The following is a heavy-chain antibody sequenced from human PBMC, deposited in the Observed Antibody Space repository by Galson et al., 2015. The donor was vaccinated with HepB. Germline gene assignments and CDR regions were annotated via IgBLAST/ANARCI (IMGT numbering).Heavy chain of an antibody. D-gene: IGHD6-19*01. V-gene: IGHV6-1*01. CDR1: GDSVSSTSAA. CDR2: TYYRSKWFN. CDR3: ARDLVYSSASYGVEIINYSYLDV. Sequence: CAISGDSVSSTSAAWNWIRQSPSSGLEWLGRTYYRSKWFNDYAVSVQSRITINPDTSKLQFSLQLNSVTPEDTAVYYCARDLVYSSASYGVEIINYSYLDVWGKGTTVTVSS. J-gene: IGHJ6*03.